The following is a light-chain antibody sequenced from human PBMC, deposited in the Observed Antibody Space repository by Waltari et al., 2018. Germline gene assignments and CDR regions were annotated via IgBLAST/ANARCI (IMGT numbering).Light chain of an antibody. J-gene: IGKJ1*01. CDR1: QSVLYSSNNKNY. CDR3: QQYYTTPRT. V-gene: IGKV4-1*01. Sequence: DIVMTQSPDSLAVSLGERATINCKSSQSVLYSSNNKNYLAWYKQKPGQTPKLCIYWASTREYGVPDRFSGGESGTDFTLTISSLQAEDVAVYYCQQYYTTPRTFGQGTKVEIK. CDR2: WAS.